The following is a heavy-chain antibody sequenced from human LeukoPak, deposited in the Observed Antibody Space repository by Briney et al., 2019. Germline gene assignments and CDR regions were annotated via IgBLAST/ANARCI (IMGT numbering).Heavy chain of an antibody. D-gene: IGHD3-10*01. J-gene: IGHJ6*02. CDR1: GFTFNNYS. CDR3: ARRGVLWFGELFYYGMDV. V-gene: IGHV3-21*04. Sequence: GGSLRLSCAASGFTFNNYSMNWVRQAPGKGLEWVSSISSGSTYIYYADSVKGRFTISRDNAKNSLYLQMNSLRAEDTAVYYCARRGVLWFGELFYYGMDVWGQGTTVTVSS. CDR2: ISSGSTYI.